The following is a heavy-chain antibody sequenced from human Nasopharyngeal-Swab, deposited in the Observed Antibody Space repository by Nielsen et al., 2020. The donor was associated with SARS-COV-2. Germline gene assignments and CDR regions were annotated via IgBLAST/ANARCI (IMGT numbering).Heavy chain of an antibody. D-gene: IGHD3-22*01. CDR3: TTDPWVYYDSSGYYG. V-gene: IGHV3-30*02. CDR1: GFTFSSYG. CDR2: IWYDGSNK. J-gene: IGHJ4*02. Sequence: GGSLRLSCAASGFTFSSYGMHWVRQAPGKGLEWVAVIWYDGSNKYYADSVKGRFTISRDNSKNTLYLQMNSLRAEDTAVYYCTTDPWVYYDSSGYYGWGQGTRVTVSS.